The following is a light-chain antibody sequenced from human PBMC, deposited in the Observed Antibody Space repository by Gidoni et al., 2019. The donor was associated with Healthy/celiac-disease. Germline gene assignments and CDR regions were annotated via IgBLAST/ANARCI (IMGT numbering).Light chain of an antibody. CDR3: SSYTSDSTYVL. J-gene: IGLJ2*01. Sequence: QSALTQPPSVSGSPGQSVTISCPGTSSDIGTYKRISWYPQPPGPAPKLMIYEVTNRPSGVPDRFSGSKSGNTASLTISGLQAEDEADYYCSSYTSDSTYVLFGGGTKLTVL. CDR1: SSDIGTYKR. V-gene: IGLV2-18*02. CDR2: EVT.